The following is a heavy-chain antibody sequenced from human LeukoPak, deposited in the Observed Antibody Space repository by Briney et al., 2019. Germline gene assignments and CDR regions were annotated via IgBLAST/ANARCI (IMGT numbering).Heavy chain of an antibody. CDR3: ARDAIAASNFDY. CDR2: SYYSGST. D-gene: IGHD6-6*01. CDR1: GGSISSSSYY. Sequence: EASETLSLTCTVSGGSISSSSYYWGWLRQPPGKGLEWIGSSYYSGSTYYNPSLKSRFTISVDTSKNQFSLKLSSVTAADSAVYYCARDAIAASNFDYWGQGTLVTVSS. V-gene: IGHV4-39*07. J-gene: IGHJ4*02.